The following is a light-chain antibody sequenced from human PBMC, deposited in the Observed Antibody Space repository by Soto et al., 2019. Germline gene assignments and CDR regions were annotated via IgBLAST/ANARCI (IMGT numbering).Light chain of an antibody. CDR1: QSVTKW. J-gene: IGKJ1*01. Sequence: DIQMTQSPSTLSAYVGDRVTITCRASQSVTKWVAWYQQRPGQAPKILIWDASTLQRGVPSRFSGSGFGTAFTLSISSLQPDDFATYYCQHYNGHSSWSFGQGTKVEIK. V-gene: IGKV1-5*01. CDR3: QHYNGHSSWS. CDR2: DAS.